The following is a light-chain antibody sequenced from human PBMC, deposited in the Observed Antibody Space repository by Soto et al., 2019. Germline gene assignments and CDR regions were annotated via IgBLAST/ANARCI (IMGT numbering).Light chain of an antibody. CDR1: SSDVGGYNY. CDR3: SSYAGSNNVV. V-gene: IGLV2-8*01. J-gene: IGLJ2*01. Sequence: QSALTQPPSASGSPGQSVTISCTGTSSDVGGYNYVSWHQQHPGKAPKLLIYEVNQRPSGVPDRFSGSKSGNTASLTVSGLQAEDEADYYCSSYAGSNNVVFGGGTKDTVL. CDR2: EVN.